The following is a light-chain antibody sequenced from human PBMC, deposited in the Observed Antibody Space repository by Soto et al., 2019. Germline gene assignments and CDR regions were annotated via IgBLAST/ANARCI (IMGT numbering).Light chain of an antibody. CDR3: QQYGSSPKT. J-gene: IGKJ1*01. CDR2: GAS. Sequence: EIVLTQSPGTLSLSPGERATLSCRASQNIISNLAWYQQKPGQAPRLLIYGASSRATGIPDRFSGSGSGTDFTLTISRLEPEDFAVYYCQQYGSSPKTFGQGTKVDIK. V-gene: IGKV3-20*01. CDR1: QNIISN.